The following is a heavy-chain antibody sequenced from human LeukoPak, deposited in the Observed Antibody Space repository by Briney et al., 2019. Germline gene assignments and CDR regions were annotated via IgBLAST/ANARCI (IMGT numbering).Heavy chain of an antibody. CDR1: GGSIRSYY. Sequence: SETLSLTCTVSGGSIRSYYWSWIRQPAGKGLEWIGRIYSGGSTTYNPSLKSRVTMSVDTSNNQFSLEVGSVTAADTALYYCARTTIFGVKLYFDYWGQGTLVTVSS. J-gene: IGHJ4*02. CDR2: IYSGGST. V-gene: IGHV4-4*07. D-gene: IGHD3-3*01. CDR3: ARTTIFGVKLYFDY.